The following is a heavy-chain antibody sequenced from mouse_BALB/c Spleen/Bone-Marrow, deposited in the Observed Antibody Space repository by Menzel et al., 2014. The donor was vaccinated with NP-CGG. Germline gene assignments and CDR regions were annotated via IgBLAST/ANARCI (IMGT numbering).Heavy chain of an antibody. J-gene: IGHJ2*01. CDR3: ARDGSSYEGNYFDY. V-gene: IGHV5-6-3*01. CDR1: GFTFSSYG. D-gene: IGHD1-1*01. CDR2: INSNGGST. Sequence: EVKVVESGGGLVQPGGSLKLSCAASGFTFSSYGMSWVRQTPDKRLELVATINSNGGSTYYPDSVKGRFTISRDNAKNTLYLQMSSLKSEDTAMCYCARDGSSYEGNYFDYWGQGPLSQSPQ.